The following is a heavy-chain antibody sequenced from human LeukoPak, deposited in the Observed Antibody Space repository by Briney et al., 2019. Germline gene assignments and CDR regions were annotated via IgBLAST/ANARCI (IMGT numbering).Heavy chain of an antibody. D-gene: IGHD5-12*01. V-gene: IGHV1-8*01. CDR2: MNPNSGNT. J-gene: IGHJ4*02. CDR1: GYTLTELS. CDR3: ARGRLGYDTIDY. Sequence: GASVKVSCKVSGYTLTELSMHWVRQATGQGLEWMGWMNPNSGNTGYAQKFQGRVTMTRNTSISTAYMELSSLRSEDTAVYYCARGRLGYDTIDYWGQGTLVTVSS.